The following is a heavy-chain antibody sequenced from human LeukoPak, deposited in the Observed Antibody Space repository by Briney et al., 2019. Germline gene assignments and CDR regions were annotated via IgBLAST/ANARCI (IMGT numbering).Heavy chain of an antibody. D-gene: IGHD1-7*01. CDR3: AATGELFDY. J-gene: IGHJ4*02. Sequence: GGSLRLSCAAPGFTFSSYAMSWVRQAPGKGLEWVSAISGSGGSTYYADSVKGRFTVSRDNSKNTLYLQMNSLRAEDTAVYYCAATGELFDYWGQGTLVTVSS. CDR2: ISGSGGST. V-gene: IGHV3-23*01. CDR1: GFTFSSYA.